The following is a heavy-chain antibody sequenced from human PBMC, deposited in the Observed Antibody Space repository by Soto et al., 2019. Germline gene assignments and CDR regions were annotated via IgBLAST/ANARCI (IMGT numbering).Heavy chain of an antibody. D-gene: IGHD2-15*01. CDR3: AYLPCSGGSCYWFSFSGMDV. CDR2: IYWDDDK. V-gene: IGHV2-5*02. J-gene: IGHJ6*02. Sequence: QITLKESGPTLVKPTQTLTLTCTFSGFSLSTSGVGVAWIRQPPGKALEWLALIYWDDDKRYRPSLESRLTITKDTSNKQVALTMTNMDSLDTATDFSAYLPCSGGSCYWFSFSGMDVWGQGTTVTVSS. CDR1: GFSLSTSGVG.